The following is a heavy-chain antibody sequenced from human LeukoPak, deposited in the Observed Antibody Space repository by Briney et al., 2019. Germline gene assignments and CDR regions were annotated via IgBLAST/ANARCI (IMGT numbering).Heavy chain of an antibody. D-gene: IGHD5-12*01. V-gene: IGHV3-23*01. Sequence: GGSLRLSCAASGFTFSSYAMSWVRQAPGKGLEWVSSISGGGDSTYDADSVKGRFTISSDNSKNTLYLQMNSLRAEDTAVYYCVRDPYEAYWGQGTLVTVSS. CDR2: ISGGGDST. CDR1: GFTFSSYA. CDR3: VRDPYEAY. J-gene: IGHJ4*02.